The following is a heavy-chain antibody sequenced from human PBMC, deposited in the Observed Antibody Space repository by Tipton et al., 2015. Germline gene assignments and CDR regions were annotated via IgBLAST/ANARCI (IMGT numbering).Heavy chain of an antibody. Sequence: TLSLTCTVSGGPISSYYWSWIRQPPGKGLEWIGYIHSTGNSAYNPSLQSRVTMSVDTPKNQFSLRLSSVTAADTAVYSCARHDSTGFHFEDWGQGTLVTVSS. CDR3: ARHDSTGFHFED. J-gene: IGHJ4*02. CDR2: IHSTGNS. V-gene: IGHV4-59*07. D-gene: IGHD3-22*01. CDR1: GGPISSYY.